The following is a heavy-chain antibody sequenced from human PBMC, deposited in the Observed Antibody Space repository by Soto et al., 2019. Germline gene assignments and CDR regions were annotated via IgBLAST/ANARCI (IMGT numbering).Heavy chain of an antibody. J-gene: IGHJ4*02. D-gene: IGHD5-18*01. CDR1: GFTFSSYW. Sequence: VGSLRLSCAASGFTFSSYWMHWVRQASGKGLVWVSRISFDGSTTTYADSVKGRFTISRDNAKNTLYLQMNSLRAEDTAVYYCARGGAHTAMANEYWGQGALVTVSS. V-gene: IGHV3-74*01. CDR3: ARGGAHTAMANEY. CDR2: ISFDGSTT.